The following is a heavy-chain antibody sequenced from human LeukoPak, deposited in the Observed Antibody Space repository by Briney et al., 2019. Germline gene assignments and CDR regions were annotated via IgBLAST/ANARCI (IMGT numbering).Heavy chain of an antibody. CDR1: GGSFSGYY. D-gene: IGHD3-3*01. Sequence: KPSETLSLXCAVYGGSFSGYYWSWIRLPPGKGLEWIGEINHSGSTNYNPSLKSRVTISVDTSKNQFSLKLSSVTAADTAVYYCARVRTYYDFWSGYYRHFDYWGQGTLVTVSS. J-gene: IGHJ4*02. CDR3: ARVRTYYDFWSGYYRHFDY. CDR2: INHSGST. V-gene: IGHV4-34*01.